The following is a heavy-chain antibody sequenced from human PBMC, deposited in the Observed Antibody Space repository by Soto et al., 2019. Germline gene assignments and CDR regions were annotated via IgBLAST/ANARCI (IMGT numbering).Heavy chain of an antibody. V-gene: IGHV1-18*01. CDR1: GYTDTTYG. CDR2: ISPYNGKT. D-gene: IGHD4-17*01. CDR3: ARRYGDPSSAAGFDC. Sequence: QVQLVQSGGEVKKAGASVKVSCKASGYTDTTYGFNWVRQAPGQGLEWMGWISPYNGKTKFAQKVQGRLTLTTDTSTSTAYMELRSLRSDDTAVYYCARRYGDPSSAAGFDCGGQGPLVTFSS. J-gene: IGHJ4*02.